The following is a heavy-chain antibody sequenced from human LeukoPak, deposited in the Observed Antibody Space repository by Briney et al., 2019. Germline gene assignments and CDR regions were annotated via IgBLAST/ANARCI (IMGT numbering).Heavy chain of an antibody. CDR3: ARLSGRDYYFDY. D-gene: IGHD4/OR15-4a*01. V-gene: IGHV4-61*02. CDR2: MFTTGTI. Sequence: SETLSLTCTVSGGSVNSGSYFWSWIRQPAGTGLEWIGRMFTTGTINYNPSLKSRVTIPLDTSKNQFSLKLSSVAAADTAVYYCARLSGRDYYFDYWGQGTLVTVSS. CDR1: GGSVNSGSYF. J-gene: IGHJ4*02.